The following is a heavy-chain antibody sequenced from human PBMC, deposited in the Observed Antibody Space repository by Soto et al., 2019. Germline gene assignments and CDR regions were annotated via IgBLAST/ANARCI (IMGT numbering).Heavy chain of an antibody. CDR1: GTSFTTYY. CDR2: IFYSGLL. J-gene: IGHJ4*02. Sequence: QVQLQESGPGLVKPSETLSLTCSVSGTSFTTYYWSWIRQPPGKGLEWIGYIFYSGLLKYIPSLLSRVNKSVDTTKIQVALKLSSERAADTAIYYSAREGGGYRFDYWGKGTIGTVST. CDR3: AREGGGYRFDY. V-gene: IGHV4-59*01. D-gene: IGHD3-16*02.